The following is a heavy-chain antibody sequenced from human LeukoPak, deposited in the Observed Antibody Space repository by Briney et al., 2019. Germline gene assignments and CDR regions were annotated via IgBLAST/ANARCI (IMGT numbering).Heavy chain of an antibody. CDR2: INHSGST. D-gene: IGHD3-22*01. Sequence: SETLSLTCAVYGGSFSGYYWSWIRQPPGKGLEWIGEINHSGSTNYNPSLKSRVTISVDTSKNQFSLKLSSVTAADTAVYYCARAGGYYDSSGHYYFDYWGQGTLVTVSS. CDR1: GGSFSGYY. V-gene: IGHV4-34*01. CDR3: ARAGGYYDSSGHYYFDY. J-gene: IGHJ4*02.